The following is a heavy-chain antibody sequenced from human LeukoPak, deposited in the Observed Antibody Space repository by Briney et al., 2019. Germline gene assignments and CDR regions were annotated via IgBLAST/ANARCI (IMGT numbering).Heavy chain of an antibody. CDR1: GYTFTGYY. D-gene: IGHD1-7*01. Sequence: ASVKVSCKASGYTFTGYYMHWVRQAPGQGLEWMGRINPNSGGTNYAQKFQGRVTMTRDTSISTAYMELSRLRSDDTAVYYCARGEGGHWNYYWFDPWGQGTLVTVSS. CDR3: ARGEGGHWNYYWFDP. CDR2: INPNSGGT. V-gene: IGHV1-2*06. J-gene: IGHJ5*02.